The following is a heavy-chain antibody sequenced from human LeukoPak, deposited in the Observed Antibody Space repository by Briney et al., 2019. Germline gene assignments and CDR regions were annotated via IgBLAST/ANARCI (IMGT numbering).Heavy chain of an antibody. CDR2: IIPILGLA. V-gene: IGHV1-69*04. D-gene: IGHD3-10*01. J-gene: IGHJ4*02. Sequence: GASVKVSCKASGGTFNSYGVSWVRQAPGQGLEWMGRIIPILGLANYAQKFQGRVTITADKSTSTAYMELSSLRSEDTAVYYCASSDYYGSGSYAHYGYWGQGTLVTVSS. CDR1: GGTFNSYG. CDR3: ASSDYYGSGSYAHYGY.